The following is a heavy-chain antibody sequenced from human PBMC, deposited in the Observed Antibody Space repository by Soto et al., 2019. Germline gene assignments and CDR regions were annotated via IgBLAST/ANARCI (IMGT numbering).Heavy chain of an antibody. Sequence: ASGPTLVNPTQTLTLTCTFSGFSLSTSGVGVGWIRQPPGKALEWLALIYWDDDKRYSPSLKSRLTITKDTSKNQVVLTMTNMDPVDTATYYCAHSHLRPEWLLSGSSFDPWGQGTLVTLSS. J-gene: IGHJ5*02. CDR2: IYWDDDK. CDR3: AHSHLRPEWLLSGSSFDP. CDR1: GFSLSTSGVG. D-gene: IGHD3-3*01. V-gene: IGHV2-5*02.